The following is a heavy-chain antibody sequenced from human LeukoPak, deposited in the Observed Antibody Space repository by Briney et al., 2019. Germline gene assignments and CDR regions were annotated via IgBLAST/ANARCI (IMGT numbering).Heavy chain of an antibody. V-gene: IGHV4-59*08. CDR3: ARRDGDYDGAHFDY. Sequence: SETLSLTCTVSGGSISNYYWTWIRQPPGKGLEWIGDIYYSGSTNYNPSLKSRVTISVDTSKNQFSLNLSSVTAADTAVYYCARRDGDYDGAHFDYWGQGNLATVSS. CDR1: GGSISNYY. CDR2: IYYSGST. J-gene: IGHJ4*02. D-gene: IGHD4-17*01.